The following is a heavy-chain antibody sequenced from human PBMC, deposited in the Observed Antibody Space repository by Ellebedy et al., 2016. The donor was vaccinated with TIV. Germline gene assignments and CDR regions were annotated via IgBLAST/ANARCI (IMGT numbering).Heavy chain of an antibody. CDR1: GFTFSSYA. D-gene: IGHD6-19*01. J-gene: IGHJ4*02. Sequence: GGSLRLSCAASGFTFSSYAMHWVRQAPGKGLEWVAVISYDGSNKYYADSVKGRFTISRDNSKYTLYLQMNSLRAEDTAVYYCAKHSSGWLYYFDYWGQGTLVTVSS. CDR3: AKHSSGWLYYFDY. V-gene: IGHV3-30*18. CDR2: ISYDGSNK.